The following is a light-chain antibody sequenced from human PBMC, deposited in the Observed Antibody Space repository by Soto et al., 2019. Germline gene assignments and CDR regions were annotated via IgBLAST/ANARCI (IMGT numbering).Light chain of an antibody. Sequence: QTVVTQQPSLTVSPGGTVTLTCDSSTGLVTSGHYPYWFQQRPGQAPRTLIYDTSNQHSWTPARFSGSLLGGKAALTLSGAQAEDEADYSCLLSYRGGSVFSGGTKLTVL. CDR3: LLSYRGGSV. V-gene: IGLV7-46*01. CDR2: DTS. CDR1: TGLVTSGHY. J-gene: IGLJ3*02.